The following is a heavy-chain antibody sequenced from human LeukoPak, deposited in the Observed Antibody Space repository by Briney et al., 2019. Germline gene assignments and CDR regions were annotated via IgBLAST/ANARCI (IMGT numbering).Heavy chain of an antibody. Sequence: PSETLSLTCTVSGGSISSSSYYWGWIRQPPGKGLEWIGSIYYSGSTYYNPSLKSRVTISVDTSKNQFSLKLSSVTAADTAVYYCASEVVSGSYLIAYWGQGTLVTVSS. V-gene: IGHV4-39*07. CDR3: ASEVVSGSYLIAY. D-gene: IGHD3-10*01. CDR2: IYYSGST. J-gene: IGHJ4*02. CDR1: GGSISSSSYY.